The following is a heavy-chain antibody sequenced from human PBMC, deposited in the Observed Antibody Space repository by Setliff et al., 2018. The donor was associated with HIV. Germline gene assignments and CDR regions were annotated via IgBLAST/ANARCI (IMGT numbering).Heavy chain of an antibody. D-gene: IGHD3-10*01. J-gene: IGHJ4*02. CDR3: AKSLAHSFGSGPYWHSTLYADY. CDR1: GFTFDRHT. V-gene: IGHV3-23*01. CDR2: ITQPDGGV. Sequence: GGSLRLSCATSGFTFDRHTMHWFRQVPGKGLEWVSAITQPDGGVYADSVRGRFAVSRDNAKRILYLQMRSLRAEDTAVYYCAKSLAHSFGSGPYWHSTLYADYWGQGTLVTVSS.